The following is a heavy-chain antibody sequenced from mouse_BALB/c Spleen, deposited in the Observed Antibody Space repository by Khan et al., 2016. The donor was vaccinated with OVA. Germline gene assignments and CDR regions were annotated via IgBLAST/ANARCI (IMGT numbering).Heavy chain of an antibody. CDR1: GFTFSGFG. Sequence: EVELVESGGGLVQTGGSRKLSCAASGFTFSGFGMHWVRQTPEKGLEWVAYINDGSNNIYYADTVKGRFTISRDKSKNNMVLQMTSLRSEDTAMYYCARTCYYYFDYWGQGTTLTVSS. V-gene: IGHV5-17*02. CDR2: INDGSNNI. J-gene: IGHJ2*01. D-gene: IGHD2-12*01. CDR3: ARTCYYYFDY.